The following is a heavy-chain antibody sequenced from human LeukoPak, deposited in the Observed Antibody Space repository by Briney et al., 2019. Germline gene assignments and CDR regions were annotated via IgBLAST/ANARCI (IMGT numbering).Heavy chain of an antibody. D-gene: IGHD3-22*01. V-gene: IGHV1-69*13. CDR3: ARNYYYDSRGYSDY. CDR2: IIPIFGTA. Sequence: SVKVSCKASGGTFSSYAISWVRQAPGQGLEWMGGIIPIFGTANYAQKFQGRVTITADESTSTAYMELSSLRSEDTAVYYCARNYYYDSRGYSDYWGQGTLVTVSS. CDR1: GGTFSSYA. J-gene: IGHJ4*02.